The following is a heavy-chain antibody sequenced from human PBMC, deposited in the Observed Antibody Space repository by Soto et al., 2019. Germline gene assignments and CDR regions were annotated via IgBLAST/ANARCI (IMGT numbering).Heavy chain of an antibody. CDR1: GYTFTSYA. CDR2: INAGNGNT. D-gene: IGHD3-16*01. V-gene: IGHV1-3*01. J-gene: IGHJ4*02. CDR3: ARDLLAPGPHPDRGGYFDY. Sequence: QVQLVQSGAEVKKPGASVKVSCKASGYTFTSYAMHWVRQAPGQRLEWMGWINAGNGNTKYSQKFQGRVTITRDTSASTAYMELSSLRSEDTAVYYCARDLLAPGPHPDRGGYFDYWGQGTLVTVSS.